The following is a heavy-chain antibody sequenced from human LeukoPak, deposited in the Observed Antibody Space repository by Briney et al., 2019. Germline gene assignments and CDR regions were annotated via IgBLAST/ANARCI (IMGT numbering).Heavy chain of an antibody. J-gene: IGHJ6*03. V-gene: IGHV3-23*01. CDR1: GFTFSSYA. Sequence: GGSLRLSCGGSGFTFSSYAMSWVRQAPGKGLEWVSAISGSGSNTHYADSVKGRFTISRDHSKDTLYLQMNSLTAADTAVYYCAKYPRPDWRYYYYYMDFWGKGTRVNVSS. CDR2: ISGSGSNT. CDR3: AKYPRPDWRYYYYYMDF. D-gene: IGHD1-14*01.